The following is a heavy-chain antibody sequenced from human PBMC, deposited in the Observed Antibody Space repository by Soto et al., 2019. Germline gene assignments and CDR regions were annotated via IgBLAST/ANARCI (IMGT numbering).Heavy chain of an antibody. J-gene: IGHJ6*03. CDR2: IYHSGST. Sequence: QVQLQESGPGLVKPSGTLSLTCAVSSGSISTSNWWSWVRQPPGKGLEWIGQIYHSGSTNYNPSLKSRVTISVDKSKNHFSLKLNSVTAADTAVYFCARGDQEISAAGTYYYCYMDVWGKGTTVTVSS. D-gene: IGHD6-13*01. CDR1: SGSISTSNW. CDR3: ARGDQEISAAGTYYYCYMDV. V-gene: IGHV4-4*02.